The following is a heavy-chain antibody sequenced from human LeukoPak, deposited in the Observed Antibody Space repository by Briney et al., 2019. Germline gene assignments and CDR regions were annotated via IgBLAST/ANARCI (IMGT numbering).Heavy chain of an antibody. J-gene: IGHJ6*03. CDR1: GGTFSSYA. CDR2: IIPIFGTA. V-gene: IGHV1-69*01. D-gene: IGHD1-7*01. CDR3: ARVPPPPGTAADYYYYMDV. Sequence: SVKVSCKASGGTFSSYAISWRRQAPGQGLEWMGGIIPIFGTANYAQKFQGRVTITADESTSTAYMELSSLRSEDTAVYYCARVPPPPGTAADYYYYMDVWGKGTTVTVSS.